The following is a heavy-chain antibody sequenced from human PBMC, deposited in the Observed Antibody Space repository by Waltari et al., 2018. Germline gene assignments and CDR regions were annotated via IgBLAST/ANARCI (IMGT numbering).Heavy chain of an antibody. V-gene: IGHV4-38-2*01. CDR2: IYHRGST. D-gene: IGHD1-7*01. CDR3: ARNNWNYGYYYYMDV. CDR1: GYSISSGYY. J-gene: IGHJ6*03. Sequence: QVQLQESGPGLVKPSETLSLTCAVSGYSISSGYYWGWIRQPPGKGLEWIGIIYHRGSTSYNPSLKSRVTISVDTSKNQFSLKLSSVTAADTAVYYCARNNWNYGYYYYMDVWGKGTTVTVSS.